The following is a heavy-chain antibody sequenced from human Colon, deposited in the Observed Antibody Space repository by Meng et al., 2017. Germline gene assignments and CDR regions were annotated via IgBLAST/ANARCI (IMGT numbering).Heavy chain of an antibody. CDR1: GFTFSDYW. D-gene: IGHD2-15*01. CDR2: INTDGSNT. V-gene: IGHV3-74*01. CDR3: VRDRRICSGGGCYSDYFDY. Sequence: GESLKISCAASGFTFSDYWMRWVRQAPGKGLVWVSRINTDGSNTGYADSVQGRFTISRDNAKNTLYLQMNSLRADDTSVYYCVRDRRICSGGGCYSDYFDYWGHGTRVTGAS. J-gene: IGHJ4*01.